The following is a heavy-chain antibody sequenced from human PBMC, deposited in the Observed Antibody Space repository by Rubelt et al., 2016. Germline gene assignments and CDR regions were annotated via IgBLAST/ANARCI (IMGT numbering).Heavy chain of an antibody. CDR1: GYSLSTSGVA. CDR3: GQALDGSDWNSRRYDP. D-gene: IGHD1-7*01. J-gene: IGHJ5*02. Sequence: QITLKESGPTLVKPTQTLTLTCSLSGYSLSTSGVAAGWIRQPPGKALEWLALIYWSDDERYSPSLKNRLTITKDTSKNQVVLTMTNMDPADTATYYCGQALDGSDWNSRRYDPWGQGILVTVSS. CDR2: IYWSDDE. V-gene: IGHV2-5*01.